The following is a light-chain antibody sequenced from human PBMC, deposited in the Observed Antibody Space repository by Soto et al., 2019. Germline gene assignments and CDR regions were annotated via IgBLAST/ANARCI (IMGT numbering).Light chain of an antibody. CDR3: HQRSTWPHT. CDR1: QTVSSY. J-gene: IGKJ2*01. V-gene: IGKV3-11*01. CDR2: DAS. Sequence: EIVLTRSPATLSLSPGERATLSCRASQTVSSYLAWYQQKPGQAPRLLIYDASNRATGIPDRFSGSGSGTDFTLTISSLEPEDLAVYYCHQRSTWPHTFGQGTKLDIK.